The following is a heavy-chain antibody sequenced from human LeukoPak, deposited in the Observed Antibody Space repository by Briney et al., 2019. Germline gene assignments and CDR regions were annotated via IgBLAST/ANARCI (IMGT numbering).Heavy chain of an antibody. CDR3: AKTDCSGGSCYDLGYYYGMDV. CDR1: GFTFSSYA. J-gene: IGHJ6*02. Sequence: GSLRLSCAASGFTFSSYAMSWVRQAPGKGLEWVSAISCSGGSTYYADSVKGRFTISRDNSKNTLYLQMNSLRAEDTAVYYCAKTDCSGGSCYDLGYYYGMDVWGQGTTVTVSS. CDR2: ISCSGGST. V-gene: IGHV3-23*01. D-gene: IGHD2-15*01.